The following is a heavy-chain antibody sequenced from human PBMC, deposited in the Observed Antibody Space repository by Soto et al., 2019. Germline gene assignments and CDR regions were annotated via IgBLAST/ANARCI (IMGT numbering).Heavy chain of an antibody. CDR1: GYTFTSYA. J-gene: IGHJ6*02. CDR3: ARVGCSSTSCYIGNYYYYYGMDV. Sequence: ASVKVSCKASGYTFTSYAMHWVRQAPGQRLEWMGWINAGNGNTKYSQKLQGRVTITRDTSASTAYMELSSLRSEDTAVYYCARVGCSSTSCYIGNYYYYYGMDVWGQGTTVTVSS. CDR2: INAGNGNT. V-gene: IGHV1-3*01. D-gene: IGHD2-2*02.